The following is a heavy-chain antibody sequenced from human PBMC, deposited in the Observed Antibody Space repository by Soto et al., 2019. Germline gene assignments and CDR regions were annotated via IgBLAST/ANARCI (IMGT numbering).Heavy chain of an antibody. D-gene: IGHD3-3*01. Sequence: QVQLVQSGAEVKKPGASVKVSCKASGYTFTSYGISWVRQAPGQGLEWMGWISAYNGNTNYAQKLRGRVTMTTDTSTSTAYMELRSLRSDDTAVYYCARDGVLRFLEWLPDYYGMDVWGQGTTVTVSS. CDR1: GYTFTSYG. J-gene: IGHJ6*02. CDR3: ARDGVLRFLEWLPDYYGMDV. CDR2: ISAYNGNT. V-gene: IGHV1-18*01.